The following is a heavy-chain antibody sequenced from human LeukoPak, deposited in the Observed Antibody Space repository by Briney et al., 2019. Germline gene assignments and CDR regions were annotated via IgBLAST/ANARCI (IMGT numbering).Heavy chain of an antibody. V-gene: IGHV3-33*01. CDR1: GFAFNTYA. Sequence: PGGSLRLSCAASGFAFNTYAMHWVRQAPGQGLEWVALIWHDGSHKFYSDSVTGRFTISRDNSKNTVSLQMNNVKPEDKDVYYCARDIFGSGIYPDFWGPGTLVTVSS. CDR3: ARDIFGSGIYPDF. CDR2: IWHDGSHK. J-gene: IGHJ4*02. D-gene: IGHD3-10*01.